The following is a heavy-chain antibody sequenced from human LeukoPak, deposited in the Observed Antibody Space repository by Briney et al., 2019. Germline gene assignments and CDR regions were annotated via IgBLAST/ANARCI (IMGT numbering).Heavy chain of an antibody. CDR1: GYTFTGYY. D-gene: IGHD2-8*01. Sequence: ASVKVSCKASGYTFTGYYMHWVRQAPGQGLEWMGWINTNTGNPTYAKGFTGRFVFSLDTSVSTAYLQISSLKPEDTAVYYCARLPLGVRRTVPGGADYWGQGTLVTVSS. V-gene: IGHV7-4-1*02. CDR3: ARLPLGVRRTVPGGADY. CDR2: INTNTGNP. J-gene: IGHJ4*02.